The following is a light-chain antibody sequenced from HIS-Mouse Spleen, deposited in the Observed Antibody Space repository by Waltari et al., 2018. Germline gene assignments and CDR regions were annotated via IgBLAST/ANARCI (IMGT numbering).Light chain of an antibody. J-gene: IGLJ2*01. V-gene: IGLV2-14*03. Sequence: QSALTQPASVSGSPGQSITISCTGTSSDVGGYNYVPWYQQHPGKAPKLMIYDVSNRPSGVSNRFSGSKSGNTASLTISGLQAEDEADYYCSSYTSSSNEVFGGGTKLTVL. CDR2: DVS. CDR1: SSDVGGYNY. CDR3: SSYTSSSNEV.